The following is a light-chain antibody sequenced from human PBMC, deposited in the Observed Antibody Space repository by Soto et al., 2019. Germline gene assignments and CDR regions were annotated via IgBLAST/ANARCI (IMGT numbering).Light chain of an antibody. Sequence: EIVLTQSPGTLSLSPGERATLSCRASQSVSSSNLAWYQQKPGQAPRLLIYGASSRATGIPDRFSGSGSGTDFTLTISRLESEAFAVYYCQQYGSTPRTFGQGTKVEIK. J-gene: IGKJ1*01. CDR3: QQYGSTPRT. V-gene: IGKV3-20*01. CDR2: GAS. CDR1: QSVSSSN.